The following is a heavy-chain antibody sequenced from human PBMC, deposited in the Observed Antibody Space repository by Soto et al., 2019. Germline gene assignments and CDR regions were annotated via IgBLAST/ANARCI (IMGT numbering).Heavy chain of an antibody. J-gene: IGHJ6*03. D-gene: IGHD3-10*01. Sequence: QVQLVESGGGVVQPGRSLRLSCAASGFTFSSYGMHWVRQAPGKGLEWVAVISDDGSNKYYADDVKGRFTLSRDNSKNTMYLQMSRLRAEDTAVYYCAKARGFGELYYYMDVWGKGTTVTVSS. CDR1: GFTFSSYG. CDR2: ISDDGSNK. V-gene: IGHV3-30*18. CDR3: AKARGFGELYYYMDV.